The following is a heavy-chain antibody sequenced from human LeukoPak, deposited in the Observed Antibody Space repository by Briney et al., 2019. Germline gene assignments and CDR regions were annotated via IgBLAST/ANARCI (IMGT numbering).Heavy chain of an antibody. J-gene: IGHJ6*03. D-gene: IGHD2-15*01. CDR3: ARGYCSGGSCYSYYYYNYMDV. CDR2: INHSGST. Sequence: SETLSLTRAVYGGSFSGYYWSWIRKPPGKGLEWIGAINHSGSTNYNPSLKSRVTISVDTSKNQFSLKLSSVTAADTAVYYCARGYCSGGSCYSYYYYNYMDVWGKGTTVTVSS. V-gene: IGHV4-34*01. CDR1: GGSFSGYY.